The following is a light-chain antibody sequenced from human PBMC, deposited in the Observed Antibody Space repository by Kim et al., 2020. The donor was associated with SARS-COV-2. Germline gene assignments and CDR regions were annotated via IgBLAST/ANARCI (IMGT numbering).Light chain of an antibody. CDR1: QNIGGY. V-gene: IGKV1-39*01. CDR3: QQSWSTPHT. J-gene: IGKJ2*01. Sequence: SASVGDRFIITCRATQNIGGYLNWYQQKPAKAPKLLIYSASTFPSGVPSRFRGSGSGTEFTLTISSLQPEDFATYYCQQSWSTPHTFGQGTKVDI. CDR2: SAS.